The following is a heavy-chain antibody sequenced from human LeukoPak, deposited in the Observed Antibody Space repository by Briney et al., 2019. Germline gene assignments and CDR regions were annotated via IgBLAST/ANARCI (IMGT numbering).Heavy chain of an antibody. CDR3: ARDSSTVTTPYFDY. D-gene: IGHD4-17*01. V-gene: IGHV1-2*04. CDR1: GYTFTGYY. J-gene: IGHJ4*02. CDR2: INLNSGGT. Sequence: ASVKVSCKASGYTFTGYYMHWVRQAPGQGLEWMGWINLNSGGTKYAKKFQGWVTMTRDTSISTAYMEVSRLRSDDTAVYYCARDSSTVTTPYFDYWGQGTPVTVPS.